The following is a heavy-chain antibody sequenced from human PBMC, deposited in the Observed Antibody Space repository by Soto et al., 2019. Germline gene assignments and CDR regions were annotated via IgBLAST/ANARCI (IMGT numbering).Heavy chain of an antibody. CDR2: ISGSGGST. D-gene: IGHD3-3*01. CDR1: GFTFSNYA. CDR3: AKDYDWSWDY. V-gene: IGHV3-23*01. J-gene: IGHJ4*02. Sequence: PGGSLRLSCAASGFTFSNYAMSWVRQTPGKGLEWVSTISGSGGSTFFADSVKGRFTISRDNSKNTLFLQMNSLRAEDTAVYYCAKDYDWSWDYWGQGSVVTVSS.